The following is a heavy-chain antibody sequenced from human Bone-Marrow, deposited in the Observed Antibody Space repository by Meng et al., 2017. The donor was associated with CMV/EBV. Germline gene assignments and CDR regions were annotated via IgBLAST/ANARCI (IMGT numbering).Heavy chain of an antibody. V-gene: IGHV1-2*02. Sequence: ASVKVSCKASGYIFTGYYMHWVRQAPGQGLEWMGWINPNSGGTNFAQKFQGRVTMTRDTSINTAYMELSWLRSDDTAVYYCARDRGGYCSSTSCYDYYYGMDVWGQGTTVTVSS. D-gene: IGHD2-2*03. J-gene: IGHJ6*02. CDR2: INPNSGGT. CDR3: ARDRGGYCSSTSCYDYYYGMDV. CDR1: GYIFTGYY.